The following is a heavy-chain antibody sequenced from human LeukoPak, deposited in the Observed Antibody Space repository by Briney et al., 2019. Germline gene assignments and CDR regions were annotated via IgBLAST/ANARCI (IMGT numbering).Heavy chain of an antibody. J-gene: IGHJ4*02. CDR2: ISGSGDNT. V-gene: IGHV3-23*01. D-gene: IGHD6-13*01. CDR1: GFTFSSYA. Sequence: GGSLRLSCAASGFTFSSYAMTWVRQAPGKGLEWVSSISGSGDNTYYADSVKGRFTVSRDNSENTLYLQMNSLRAEDTAVYYCAKGLYSSSWYFDYWGQGTLVAVSS. CDR3: AKGLYSSSWYFDY.